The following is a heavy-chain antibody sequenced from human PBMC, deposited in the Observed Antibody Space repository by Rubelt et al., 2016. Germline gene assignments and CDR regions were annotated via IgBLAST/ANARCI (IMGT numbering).Heavy chain of an antibody. D-gene: IGHD3-22*01. J-gene: IGHJ4*02. CDR1: GYTFTSYA. CDR3: ARYYYDSSGYVYFDY. Sequence: QVQLVQSGAEVKKPGASVKVSCKASGYTFTSYAMHWVRQAPGQKLEWMGCITAGNGNTKYSQKFQGRVTITRDTSASTAYMELSSLRSEDTAVYYCARYYYDSSGYVYFDYWGQGTLVTVSS. V-gene: IGHV1-3*01. CDR2: ITAGNGNT.